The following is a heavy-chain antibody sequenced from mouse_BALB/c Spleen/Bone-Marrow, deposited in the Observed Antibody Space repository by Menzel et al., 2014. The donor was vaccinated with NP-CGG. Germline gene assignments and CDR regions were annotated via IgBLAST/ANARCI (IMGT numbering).Heavy chain of an antibody. Sequence: EVQLVQSGAELVKPGASVKMSCTASGFNFNDSYMHWVKQRPEQGLEWIGRIDPANGNTKYDPKFQGKATITADTSSNTAYLQLSSLTSEDTAVYYCAAYDYGSSYGFAYWGQGTLVTVSA. D-gene: IGHD1-1*01. CDR3: AAYDYGSSYGFAY. J-gene: IGHJ3*01. CDR2: IDPANGNT. CDR1: GFNFNDSY. V-gene: IGHV14-3*02.